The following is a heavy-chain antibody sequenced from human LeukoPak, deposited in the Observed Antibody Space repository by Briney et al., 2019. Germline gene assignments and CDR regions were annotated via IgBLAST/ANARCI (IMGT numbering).Heavy chain of an antibody. V-gene: IGHV3-72*01. CDR2: IRNRAKGHTT. CDR1: GFSFRDYA. J-gene: IGHJ6*03. D-gene: IGHD2-8*01. CDR3: VRGDLGSCTATRCEYMDV. Sequence: GGSLRLSCTTSGFSFRDYALSWVRQAPGKGLEWVGRIRNRAKGHTTEYGTSVKGRFIISRDDSKKSVYLQMNSLTTEDTAVYFCVRGDLGSCTATRCEYMDVWGKGTAVTVS.